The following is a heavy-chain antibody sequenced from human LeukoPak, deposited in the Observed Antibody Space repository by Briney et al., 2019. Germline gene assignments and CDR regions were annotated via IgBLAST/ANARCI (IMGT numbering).Heavy chain of an antibody. D-gene: IGHD1-26*01. Sequence: ASVKVSCKASGGTFSSYAISWVRQAPGQGLEWMGGIIPIFGTANYAQKFQGRVTITADKSTGTAYMELYSLTSDDTAVYYCARDGPYSGSYYWGQGTLVTVSS. J-gene: IGHJ4*02. V-gene: IGHV1-69*06. CDR1: GGTFSSYA. CDR3: ARDGPYSGSYY. CDR2: IIPIFGTA.